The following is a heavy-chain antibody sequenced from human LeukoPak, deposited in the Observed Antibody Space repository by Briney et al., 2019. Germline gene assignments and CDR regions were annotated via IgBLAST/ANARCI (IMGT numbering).Heavy chain of an antibody. CDR2: IIPIFGTA. CDR1: GGTFSSYA. CDR3: ASRYGSQQLVTRGAYYYMDV. Sequence: SVKISCKASGGTFSSYAISWVRQAPGQGLDWMGGIIPIFGTANYAQKFQGRVTITADKSTKTAYMELSSLRSEDTGVYYCASRYGSQQLVTRGAYYYMDVWGKGTTVTVSS. J-gene: IGHJ6*03. V-gene: IGHV1-69*06. D-gene: IGHD6-13*01.